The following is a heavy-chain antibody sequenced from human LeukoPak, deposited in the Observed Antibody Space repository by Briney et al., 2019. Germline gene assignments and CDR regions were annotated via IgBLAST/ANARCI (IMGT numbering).Heavy chain of an antibody. CDR3: ARGSHGGNSGFDY. V-gene: IGHV1-69*05. CDR2: IIPIFGTA. Sequence: GASVKVSCKASGGTFSSYAISWVRQAPRQGLEWMGGIIPIFGTANYAQKFQGRVTITTDESTSTAYMELSSLRSEDTAVYYCARGSHGGNSGFDYWGQGTLVTVSS. CDR1: GGTFSSYA. J-gene: IGHJ4*02. D-gene: IGHD4-23*01.